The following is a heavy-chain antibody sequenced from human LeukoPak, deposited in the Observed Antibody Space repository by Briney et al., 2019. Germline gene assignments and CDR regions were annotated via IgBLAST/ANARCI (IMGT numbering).Heavy chain of an antibody. J-gene: IGHJ4*02. CDR3: ATNYYDSSGYFPDFDY. Sequence: GGSLRLSCAASGFTFSSYAMNWVRQAPMKGLEWVSGISGSGRDTYYADSVKGRFTISRDNSKNTLYLQMNSLRADDTAVYYCATNYYDSSGYFPDFDYRGQGAQVSVSS. V-gene: IGHV3-23*01. CDR1: GFTFSSYA. D-gene: IGHD3-22*01. CDR2: ISGSGRDT.